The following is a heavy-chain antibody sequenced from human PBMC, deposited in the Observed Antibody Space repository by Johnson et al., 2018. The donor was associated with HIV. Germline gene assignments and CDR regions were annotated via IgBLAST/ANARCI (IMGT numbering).Heavy chain of an antibody. D-gene: IGHD2-21*02. CDR2: INWGGGIT. CDR1: GFTFSSYA. V-gene: IGHV3-20*04. Sequence: EVQLVESGGGVVQPGRSLRLSCAASGFTFSSYALHWVRQAPGKGLEWVSSINWGGGITAYADSLRGRFTISRANAKNSLYLQMNSLRAEATALYYCGRGEEAYCGGDCYSGAFDIWGHGTMVTVSS. CDR3: GRGEEAYCGGDCYSGAFDI. J-gene: IGHJ3*02.